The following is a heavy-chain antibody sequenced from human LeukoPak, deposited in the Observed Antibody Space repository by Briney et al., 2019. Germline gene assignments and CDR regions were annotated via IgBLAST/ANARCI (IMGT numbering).Heavy chain of an antibody. CDR2: IYYSGST. CDR1: GGSISSSSYY. Sequence: SETLSLTCTVSGGSISSSSYYWGWIRQPPGKGLEWIGSIYYSGSTYYNPSLKSRVTISVDTSKNQFSLKLSSVTAADTAVYYCARELRYSSSWYYFDYWGQGTLVTVSS. D-gene: IGHD6-13*01. CDR3: ARELRYSSSWYYFDY. J-gene: IGHJ4*02. V-gene: IGHV4-39*02.